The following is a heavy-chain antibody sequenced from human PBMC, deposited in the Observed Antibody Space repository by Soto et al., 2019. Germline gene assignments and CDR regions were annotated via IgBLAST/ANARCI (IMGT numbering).Heavy chain of an antibody. CDR1: GYTFISYY. CDR3: ARAGSGGSCYSCWFGP. CDR2: INPSGDST. J-gene: IGHJ5*02. D-gene: IGHD2-15*01. V-gene: IGHV1-46*01. Sequence: ASVKVSCKASGYTFISYYMHWIRQAPGQGLEWMGIINPSGDSTRYAQNFQGRVTMTSDTSTSTVYMELSSLRSEDTAVYYCARAGSGGSCYSCWFGPWGQGTLVTVSS.